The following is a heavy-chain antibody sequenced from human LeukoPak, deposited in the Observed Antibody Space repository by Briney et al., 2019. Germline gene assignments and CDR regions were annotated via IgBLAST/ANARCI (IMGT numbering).Heavy chain of an antibody. J-gene: IGHJ4*02. D-gene: IGHD1-26*01. V-gene: IGHV3-30*02. CDR3: AKEKAGAWELRGKGLDY. Sequence: PGGSLRLSCAASGFTFSSYGMHWVRQAPGKGLEWVAFIRYDGSNKYYADSVKGRFTISRDNSKNTLYLQMNSLRAEDTAVYYCAKEKAGAWELRGKGLDYWGQGTLVTVSS. CDR1: GFTFSSYG. CDR2: IRYDGSNK.